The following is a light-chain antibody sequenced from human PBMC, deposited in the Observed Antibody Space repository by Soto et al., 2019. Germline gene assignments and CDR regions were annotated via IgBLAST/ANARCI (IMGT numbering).Light chain of an antibody. CDR2: EAS. CDR3: QQCYSFPYT. J-gene: IGKJ2*01. CDR1: QDISNY. Sequence: DIQMTQSPSFLSASVGDRVTITCQASQDISNYLNWFQQKPGKAPKLLISEASHLQTGVPSRFSGSESGADFTLTISSLQPEDIATYYCQQCYSFPYTFGQGTKLEIK. V-gene: IGKV1-33*01.